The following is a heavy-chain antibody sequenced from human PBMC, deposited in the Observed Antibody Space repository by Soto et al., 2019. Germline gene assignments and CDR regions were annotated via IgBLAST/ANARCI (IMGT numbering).Heavy chain of an antibody. CDR3: ARGRPRGKLVPPTIPNSSGWDGGGYYNYCMDV. V-gene: IGHV4-34*01. J-gene: IGHJ6*02. CDR2: INHSGST. D-gene: IGHD6-19*01. CDR1: GGSFSGYY. Sequence: PSGTRSGMWSVYGGSFSGYYWSWIRQPPGKGLECLGEINHSGSTDYSPSLNSRVTISVDTSKNHFSLKLCPVTAADTGMYYAARGRPRGKLVPPTIPNSSGWDGGGYYNYCMDVWGQGTTVAVS.